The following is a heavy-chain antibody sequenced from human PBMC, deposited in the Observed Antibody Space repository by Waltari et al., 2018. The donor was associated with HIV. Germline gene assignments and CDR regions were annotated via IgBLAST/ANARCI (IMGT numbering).Heavy chain of an antibody. CDR2: ISSSGSTI. J-gene: IGHJ4*02. CDR3: ARGDYGDYVSFFDY. D-gene: IGHD4-17*01. Sequence: EVQLVESGGGLVQPGGSLRLSCAASGFTFSSSEMNWVRQAPGKGLEWVSYISSSGSTIYYADSVKGRFTISRDNAKNSLYLQMNSLRAEDTAVYYCARGDYGDYVSFFDYWGQGTLVTVSS. V-gene: IGHV3-48*03. CDR1: GFTFSSSE.